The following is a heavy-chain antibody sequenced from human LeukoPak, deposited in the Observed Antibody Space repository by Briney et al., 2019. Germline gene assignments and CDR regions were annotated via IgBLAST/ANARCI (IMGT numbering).Heavy chain of an antibody. CDR1: GFTVSSNR. Sequence: GGSLRLSCAASGFTVSSNRMSWVRQAPGKGLEWVSVIFGGERTYYADSVKGRFTISRDNAKNSLYLQMNSLRAEDTAVYYCASTIVVVPAATNEKGDYWGQGTLVTVSS. CDR2: IFGGERT. CDR3: ASTIVVVPAATNEKGDY. V-gene: IGHV3-53*01. J-gene: IGHJ4*02. D-gene: IGHD2-2*01.